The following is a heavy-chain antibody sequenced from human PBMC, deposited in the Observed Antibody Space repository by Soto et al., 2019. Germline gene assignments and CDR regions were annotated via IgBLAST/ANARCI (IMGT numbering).Heavy chain of an antibody. CDR1: GGAISGYY. Sequence: PSETLSLTCTDTGGAISGYYWTWIRQSDGEGLEWIGRIYSSGSTNYNPSLKSRVTISLDTSMNYFSLRLSSVTAADTAVYYCARGQRFSDWFDPWGQGTLVTVSS. V-gene: IGHV4-4*07. D-gene: IGHD3-3*01. J-gene: IGHJ5*02. CDR2: IYSSGST. CDR3: ARGQRFSDWFDP.